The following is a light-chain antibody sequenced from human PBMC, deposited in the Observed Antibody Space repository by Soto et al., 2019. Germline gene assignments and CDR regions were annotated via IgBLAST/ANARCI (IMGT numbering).Light chain of an antibody. V-gene: IGKV3-20*01. J-gene: IGKJ2*01. CDR2: GAS. CDR1: QTLSSRY. Sequence: EIVLTQSPGTLSLSPGERATLSCRTSQTLSSRYLAWYQQKPGQAPRLLMSGASSRATGISDRFSGRGSGTDFTLTISRLEPEDFAVYYCQQYRPSFPMYTFGQGTKLELK. CDR3: QQYRPSFPMYT.